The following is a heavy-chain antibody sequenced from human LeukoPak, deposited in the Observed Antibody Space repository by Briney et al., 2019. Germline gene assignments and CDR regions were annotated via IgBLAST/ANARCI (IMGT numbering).Heavy chain of an antibody. CDR3: ASYRSNLNARGGMDV. J-gene: IGHJ6*04. D-gene: IGHD1-1*01. Sequence: KPGGSLSLCSAAAGRIFGDYFRKGGRQAAGGGLGLGSFIRNSGAYKYYADFVKGRFIFSRENAKNSLYLQMNSLRGEDTGVYYCASYRSNLNARGGMDVWGNGTTVTVSS. V-gene: IGHV3-11*06. CDR1: GRIFGDYF. CDR2: IRNSGAYK.